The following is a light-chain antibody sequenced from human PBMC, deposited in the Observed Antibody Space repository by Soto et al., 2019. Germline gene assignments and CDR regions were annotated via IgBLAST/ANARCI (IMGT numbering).Light chain of an antibody. Sequence: QPVLTQPPSASGTPGQRVTISCSGSSSNIGSNTVNWYQQLPGTAPKLLIYSNNQRPSGVPDRFSGSKSGTSASLAISGLQSEDEADYYCAAWDDSLNGAVFGGGTHLTVL. CDR1: SSNIGSNT. V-gene: IGLV1-44*01. J-gene: IGLJ7*01. CDR2: SNN. CDR3: AAWDDSLNGAV.